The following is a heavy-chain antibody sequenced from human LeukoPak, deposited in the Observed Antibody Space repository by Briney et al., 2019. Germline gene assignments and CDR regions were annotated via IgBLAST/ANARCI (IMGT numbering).Heavy chain of an antibody. CDR3: ATRERGDSYGYKY. CDR1: GFTFSSYW. Sequence: GGSLRLSCAASGFTFSSYWMHWVRQAPGKGLEWVSYISSSSSSIYYVDSVKGRFTISRDNAKNSLYLQMNSLRDEDTAVYYCATRERGDSYGYKYWGQGTLVTVSS. J-gene: IGHJ4*02. V-gene: IGHV3-48*02. D-gene: IGHD5-18*01. CDR2: ISSSSSSI.